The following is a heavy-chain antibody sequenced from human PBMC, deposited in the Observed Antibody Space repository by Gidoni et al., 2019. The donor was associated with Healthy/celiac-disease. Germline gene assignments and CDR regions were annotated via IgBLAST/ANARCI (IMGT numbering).Heavy chain of an antibody. V-gene: IGHV4-34*01. Sequence: QVQLQQWGAGLLKPSETLSLTCAVYGGSFRGYYWSWIRQPPGKGLEWIGEINHSGSTNYNPSLKSRVTISVDTSKNQFSLKLSSVTAADTAVYYCARTNLNPRYYYDSSGLDYWGQGTLVTVSS. CDR3: ARTNLNPRYYYDSSGLDY. CDR1: GGSFRGYY. CDR2: INHSGST. J-gene: IGHJ4*02. D-gene: IGHD3-22*01.